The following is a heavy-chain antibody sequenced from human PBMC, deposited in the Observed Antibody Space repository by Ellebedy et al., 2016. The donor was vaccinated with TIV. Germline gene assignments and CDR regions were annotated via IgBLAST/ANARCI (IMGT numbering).Heavy chain of an antibody. D-gene: IGHD2-15*01. CDR1: GFTFSRNW. CDR2: IKPDGSGA. V-gene: IGHV3-7*04. J-gene: IGHJ4*02. Sequence: PGGSLRLSCAASGFTFSRNWMTWVRQAPGKGLEWVAKIKPDGSGAFYVDPVNGRFTLSRDNAKSSLYLQMNSLRAEDTAVYYCTKEEWWRADYWGQGSQVTVSS. CDR3: TKEEWWRADY.